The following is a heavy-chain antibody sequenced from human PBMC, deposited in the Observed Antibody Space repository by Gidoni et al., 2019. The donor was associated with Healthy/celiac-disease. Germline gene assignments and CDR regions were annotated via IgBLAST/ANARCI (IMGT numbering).Heavy chain of an antibody. J-gene: IGHJ4*02. Sequence: QVQLQESGPGLVKPSQTLSLTCTVSGGSISSGSYYWSWIRQPAGKGLEWIGRIYTSGSTNYNPSLKSRVTISVDTSKNQFSLKLSSVTAADTAVYYCARAKASYGPYFDYWGQGTLVTVSS. CDR3: ARAKASYGPYFDY. CDR2: IYTSGST. D-gene: IGHD5-18*01. V-gene: IGHV4-61*02. CDR1: GGSISSGSYY.